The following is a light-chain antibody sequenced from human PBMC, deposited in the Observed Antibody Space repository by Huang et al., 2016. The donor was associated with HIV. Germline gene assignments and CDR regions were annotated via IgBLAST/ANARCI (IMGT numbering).Light chain of an antibody. V-gene: IGKV3-15*01. J-gene: IGKJ4*01. CDR1: QSVTYN. CDR2: GAS. CDR3: QHYNHWPPLT. Sequence: EIVMTQSPATLSVSPGERATLSCRASQSVTYNLAWYQQKPGQAPRRLIFGASTRAAGVPVRVSGSGSGTEFTLTISGLQSEDFAVYYCQHYNHWPPLTFGGGTKVEI.